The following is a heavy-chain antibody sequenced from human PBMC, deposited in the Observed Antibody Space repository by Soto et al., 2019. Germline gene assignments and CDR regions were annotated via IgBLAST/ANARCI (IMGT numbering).Heavy chain of an antibody. J-gene: IGHJ6*02. CDR2: IYYSGST. D-gene: IGHD1-26*01. CDR1: GGSISSSSYY. Sequence: PSETLSLTCTVSGGSISSSSYYWGWIRQPPGKGLEWIGSIYYSGSTYYNPSLKSRVTISVDTSKNQFSLKLSSVTAADTAVYYCARLVGVTPPYNYYYYGMDVWGQGTTVTVSS. CDR3: ARLVGVTPPYNYYYYGMDV. V-gene: IGHV4-39*01.